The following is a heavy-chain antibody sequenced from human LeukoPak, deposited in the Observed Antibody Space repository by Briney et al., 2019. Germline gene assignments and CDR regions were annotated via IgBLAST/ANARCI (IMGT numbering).Heavy chain of an antibody. Sequence: GGSLRLSCAASGFTFSSYAMHWVRQAPGKGLEWVAVISYDGSNKYYADSVKGRFTISRDNSKNTLYLQMNSLRAEDTAVYYCARDLGYCSGGSCYSNDYYYYGMDVWGQGTTVTVSS. V-gene: IGHV3-30*04. CDR3: ARDLGYCSGGSCYSNDYYYYGMDV. CDR2: ISYDGSNK. CDR1: GFTFSSYA. J-gene: IGHJ6*02. D-gene: IGHD2-15*01.